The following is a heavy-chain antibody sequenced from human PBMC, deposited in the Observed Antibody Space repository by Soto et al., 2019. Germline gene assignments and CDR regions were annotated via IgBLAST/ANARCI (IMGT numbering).Heavy chain of an antibody. CDR3: ARANVVAATYDAFDT. D-gene: IGHD2-15*01. CDR2: ISAYNGNT. V-gene: IGHV1-18*04. CDR1: GYTFTSYG. J-gene: IGHJ3*02. Sequence: ASVKVSCKASGYTFTSYGISWVRQAPGQGLEWMGWISAYNGNTNYAQKLQGRVTMTTDTSTSTAYMEPRSLRSDDTAVYYCARANVVAATYDAFDTWGQGTMVTVSS.